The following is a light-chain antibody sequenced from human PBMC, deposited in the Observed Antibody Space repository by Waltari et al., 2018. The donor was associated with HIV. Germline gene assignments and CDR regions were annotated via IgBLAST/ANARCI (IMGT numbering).Light chain of an antibody. J-gene: IGLJ1*01. Sequence: QSVLPQPPSVSGAPGPRVTISCPARSSHTAAGSAVPWYLQHPGTAPKLLIYGNSNRPSGVPDRFSGSKSGTSASLAITGLQAEDEADYYCQSYDSSLSGSNYVFGTGTKVTVL. CDR2: GNS. V-gene: IGLV1-40*01. CDR1: SSHTAAGSA. CDR3: QSYDSSLSGSNYV.